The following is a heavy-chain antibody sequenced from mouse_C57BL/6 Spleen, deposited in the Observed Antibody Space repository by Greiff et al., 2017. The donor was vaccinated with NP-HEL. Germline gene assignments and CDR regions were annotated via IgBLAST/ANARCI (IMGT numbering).Heavy chain of an antibody. J-gene: IGHJ2*01. Sequence: QVQLQQSGPELVKPGASVKISCKASGYAFSSSWMNWVKQRPGKGLEWIGRIYPGDGDTNYNGKLKGKATLTADKSSSTAYMQLSSLTSEDSAVYFCARLQLRQYYFDYWGQGTTLTVSS. CDR3: ARLQLRQYYFDY. V-gene: IGHV1-82*01. CDR2: IYPGDGDT. D-gene: IGHD3-2*02. CDR1: GYAFSSSW.